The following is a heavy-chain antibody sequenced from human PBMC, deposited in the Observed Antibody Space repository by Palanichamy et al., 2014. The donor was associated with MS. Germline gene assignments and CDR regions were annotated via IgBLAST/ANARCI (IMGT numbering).Heavy chain of an antibody. D-gene: IGHD2-21*01. CDR2: IGASSSPI. V-gene: IGHV3-48*01. CDR1: GFPFGNYE. Sequence: EKKVVESWGRRWSHAGGSLRLSCVASGFPFGNYEMTWVRQAPGKGLECVSYIGASSSPIYYAASVKGRFTVSRDNAKNSMYLQMNSLRVDDTAVYYCASHIVEVIVDGSRTAFDIWGQGTMVTVSS. J-gene: IGHJ3*02. CDR3: ASHIVEVIVDGSRTAFDI.